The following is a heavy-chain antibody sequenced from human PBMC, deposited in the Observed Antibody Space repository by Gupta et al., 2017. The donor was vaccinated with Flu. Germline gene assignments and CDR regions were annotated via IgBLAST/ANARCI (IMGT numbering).Heavy chain of an antibody. CDR2: RGYDGSNK. CDR1: GFTFSSYG. Sequence: QVQLVESGGGVVQPGRSLRLSCAASGFTFSSYGMHWVRQAPGKGREWVAGRGYDGSNKYYADYVKGRGTSSRDNSKKTLYRQRNSLRDEDKDVYDCERDSRNYYEWWSGYSFDYWGQGNLVTVSS. J-gene: IGHJ4*02. CDR3: ERDSRNYYEWWSGYSFDY. D-gene: IGHD3-3*01. V-gene: IGHV3-33*01.